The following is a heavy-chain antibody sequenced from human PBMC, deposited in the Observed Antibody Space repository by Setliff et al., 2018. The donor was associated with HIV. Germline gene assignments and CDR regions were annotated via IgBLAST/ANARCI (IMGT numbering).Heavy chain of an antibody. CDR3: TRPEGGRALFGVVIYYYDMDV. CDR2: IRSKAYGGTT. J-gene: IGHJ6*03. D-gene: IGHD3-3*01. V-gene: IGHV3-49*03. CDR1: GFTFGAYA. Sequence: GSLRLSCTASGFTFGAYAMSWFRQAPGKGLEWVGFIRSKAYGGTTEYAAAVKGIFTISRDDSKSIAYLQMNSLKTEDTAVYYCTRPEGGRALFGVVIYYYDMDVGGKGTTVTVSS.